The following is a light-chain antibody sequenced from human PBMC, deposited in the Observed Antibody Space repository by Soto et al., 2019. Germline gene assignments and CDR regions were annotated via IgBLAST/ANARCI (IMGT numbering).Light chain of an antibody. Sequence: ELVMTQSPATLSVSPGERYTLSCRASQTVSRNLAWYQQRPGQSPRLLIYDISNRATGVPARFSGSGSETEFTLTIRSLQSEDFAVYFCQQYNNWPSVGPGTRLDIK. CDR2: DIS. CDR3: QQYNNWPS. V-gene: IGKV3-15*01. CDR1: QTVSRN. J-gene: IGKJ5*01.